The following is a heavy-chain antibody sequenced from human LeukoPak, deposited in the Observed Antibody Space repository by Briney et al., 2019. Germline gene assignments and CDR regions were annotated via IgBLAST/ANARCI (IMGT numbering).Heavy chain of an antibody. V-gene: IGHV4-39*01. J-gene: IGHJ4*02. D-gene: IGHD2-2*02. Sequence: PSETLSLTCTVSGGSISSSSYYWGWIRQPPGKGLEWIGSIYYSGSTYYNPSLKSRVTISVDTSKNQFSLKLSSVTATDTAVFYCARQYTGIDYWGQGTLDTVSS. CDR2: IYYSGST. CDR1: GGSISSSSYY. CDR3: ARQYTGIDY.